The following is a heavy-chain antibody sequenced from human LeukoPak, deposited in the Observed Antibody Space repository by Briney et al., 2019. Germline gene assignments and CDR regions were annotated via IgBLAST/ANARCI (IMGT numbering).Heavy chain of an antibody. CDR3: ASGYARSARHQSDF. Sequence: GGSLRLSCGVSGFTFSDYWMHWVRQAPGKGLVWVSRINSDGTNTNYAGSVKGRFTVSRDNAKNTLYQQMNSLRVEDTAVYYCASGYARSARHQSDFWGQGTVVTVSS. J-gene: IGHJ4*02. D-gene: IGHD5-12*01. V-gene: IGHV3-74*01. CDR2: INSDGTNT. CDR1: GFTFSDYW.